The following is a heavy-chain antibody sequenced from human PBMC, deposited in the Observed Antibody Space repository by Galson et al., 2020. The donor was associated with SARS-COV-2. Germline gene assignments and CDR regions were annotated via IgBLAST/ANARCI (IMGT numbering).Heavy chain of an antibody. CDR1: GFTFSTYS. CDR3: ARDQGSRDYNGYCYGMYV. V-gene: IGHV3-48*04. D-gene: IGHD1-1*01. Sequence: GESLKISCAASGFTFSTYSMNWVRQAPGKGLEWLSYISGSSGTKHYADSVKARFTIPRDNAQNSLFLQMSSLRADDTAVYYCARDQGSRDYNGYCYGMYVWGQGTTVTVSS. CDR2: ISGSSGTK. J-gene: IGHJ6*02.